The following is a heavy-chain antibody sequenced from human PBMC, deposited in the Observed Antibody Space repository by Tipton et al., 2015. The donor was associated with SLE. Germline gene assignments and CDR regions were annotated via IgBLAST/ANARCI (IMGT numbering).Heavy chain of an antibody. D-gene: IGHD2-15*01. CDR2: VYNDGST. J-gene: IGHJ4*02. CDR1: GFTFNSYA. Sequence: SLRLSCAASGFTFNSYAMSWVRQAPGKGLEWVSVVYNDGSTQYSDSVKGRFTISRDRSKNTLILQMNSLRVEDTAVYYCVPMTGVIGGGGFDNWGQGTLVTVSS. CDR3: VPMTGVIGGGGFDN. V-gene: IGHV3-23*03.